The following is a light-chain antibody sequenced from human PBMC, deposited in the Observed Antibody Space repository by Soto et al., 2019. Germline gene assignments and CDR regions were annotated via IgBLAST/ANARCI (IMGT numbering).Light chain of an antibody. CDR3: QQYEAYPLT. V-gene: IGKV1-5*03. J-gene: IGKJ4*01. CDR1: QSISSW. CDR2: KAS. Sequence: DIQLTQSPSTLSASVGDRVTIICRASQSISSWLAWYQQKPGKAPKVLIYKASDLQSGVPSRFSGSGSGTEFTLTISSLQPDDFATYYCQQYEAYPLTFGGGTKVEIK.